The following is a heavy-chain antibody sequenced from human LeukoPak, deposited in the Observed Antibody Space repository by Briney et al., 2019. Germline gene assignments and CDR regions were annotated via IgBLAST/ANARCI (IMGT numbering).Heavy chain of an antibody. V-gene: IGHV4-34*01. CDR3: ARPKRTSHYYFDY. CDR1: GGSFSGYY. CDR2: INHSGST. J-gene: IGHJ4*02. Sequence: PSETLSLTCAVYGGSFSGYYWSWIRQPPGKGLEWIGEINHSGSTNYNPSLKSRVTISVDTSKNQFSLKLSSVTAADTAVYYCARPKRTSHYYFDYWGQGTQVTVSS. D-gene: IGHD2-2*01.